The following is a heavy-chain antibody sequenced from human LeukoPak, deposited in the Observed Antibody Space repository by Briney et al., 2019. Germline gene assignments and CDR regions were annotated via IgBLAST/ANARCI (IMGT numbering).Heavy chain of an antibody. D-gene: IGHD5-24*01. CDR2: ISSSSSYI. J-gene: IGHJ6*02. CDR1: GFTFSSYS. CDR3: ARGEMATISYGMDV. Sequence: GGSLRLSCAASGFTFSSYSMNWVRQAPGKGLEWVSSISSSSSYIYYADSLKGRFTISRDNAKNSLFLQMNSLRAEDTAVYYCARGEMATISYGMDVWGQGTTVTVSS. V-gene: IGHV3-21*01.